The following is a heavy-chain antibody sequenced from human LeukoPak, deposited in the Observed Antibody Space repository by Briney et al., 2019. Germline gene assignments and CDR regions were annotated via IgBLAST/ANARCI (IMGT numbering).Heavy chain of an antibody. CDR3: ARVGLYDSSGLDAFDI. CDR1: GFTFSDYY. Sequence: KSGGSLRLSCAASGFTFSDYYMSWLRQAPGKGLEWVSYISSSGSTIYYADSVKGRFTISRDNAKNSLYLQMNSLRAEDTAVYYCARVGLYDSSGLDAFDIWGQGTMVTVSS. CDR2: ISSSGSTI. V-gene: IGHV3-11*01. D-gene: IGHD3-22*01. J-gene: IGHJ3*02.